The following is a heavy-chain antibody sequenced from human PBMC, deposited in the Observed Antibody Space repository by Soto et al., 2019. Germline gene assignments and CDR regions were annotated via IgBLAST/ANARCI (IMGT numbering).Heavy chain of an antibody. V-gene: IGHV1-46*01. J-gene: IGHJ3*02. D-gene: IGHD5-12*01. CDR1: GYTFTSYY. CDR2: MNPSGGST. Sequence: QVQLVQSGAEVKKPGASVKVSCKASGYTFTSYYMHWVRQGPGQGLEWMGIMNPSGGSTSYAQQVQGRVTMTRDTATSTGYMELSSLRSEDTAVYYCATGLATINAFDIWGQGTMVTVSP. CDR3: ATGLATINAFDI.